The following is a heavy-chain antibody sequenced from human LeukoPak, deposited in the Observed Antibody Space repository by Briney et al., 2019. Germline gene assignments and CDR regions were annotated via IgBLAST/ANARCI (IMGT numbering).Heavy chain of an antibody. CDR1: GYTFTDYF. Sequence: ASVKVSCKASGYTFTDYFIHWVRQAPGQGLEWMGWINPNSGCTNYAQKFQGRFTMTSDTSISTGYIELSRLRSDDTAVYYCARVSRLQGWFDPWGQGTLVTVSS. V-gene: IGHV1-2*02. CDR2: INPNSGCT. CDR3: ARVSRLQGWFDP. D-gene: IGHD2-15*01. J-gene: IGHJ5*02.